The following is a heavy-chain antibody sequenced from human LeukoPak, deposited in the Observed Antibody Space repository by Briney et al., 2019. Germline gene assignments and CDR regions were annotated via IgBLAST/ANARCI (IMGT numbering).Heavy chain of an antibody. D-gene: IGHD3-10*01. Sequence: SETLSLTCTVSGGSISSGSYYWGWIRQPAGKGLEWIGRIYTSGSTNYNPSLKSRVTISVDTSKNQFSLKLNFVTAADTAVYYCARKGRGPYGSVNGYFDYWGQGTLVTVSS. V-gene: IGHV4-61*02. CDR1: GGSISSGSYY. CDR2: IYTSGST. J-gene: IGHJ4*02. CDR3: ARKGRGPYGSVNGYFDY.